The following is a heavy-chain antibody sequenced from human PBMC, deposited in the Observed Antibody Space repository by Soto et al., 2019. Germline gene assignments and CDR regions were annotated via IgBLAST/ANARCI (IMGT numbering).Heavy chain of an antibody. CDR1: GFSLRNARMG. D-gene: IGHD3-22*01. V-gene: IGHV2-26*01. CDR2: IFSNDEK. Sequence: ESGPTLVNPTETLTLTCTVSGFSLRNARMGVSWIRQPPGKALEWLAHIFSNDEKSYSTSLKRRLTISKDTSKSQVVLTMTNMDPVDTATYYCARIQYYYDTSGYYFDYWGQGTLVTVSS. CDR3: ARIQYYYDTSGYYFDY. J-gene: IGHJ4*02.